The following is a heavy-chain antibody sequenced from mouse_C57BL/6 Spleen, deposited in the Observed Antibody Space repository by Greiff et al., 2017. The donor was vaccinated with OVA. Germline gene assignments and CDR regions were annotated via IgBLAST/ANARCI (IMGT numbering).Heavy chain of an antibody. J-gene: IGHJ4*01. CDR2: ISYDGSN. CDR1: GYSITSGYY. D-gene: IGHD2-3*01. Sequence: EVKLLESGPGLVKPSQSLSLTCSVTGYSITSGYYWNWIRQFPGNKLEWMGYISYDGSNNYNPSLKNRISITRDTSKNQFFLKLNSVTTEDTATYYCARGDGDGSSYAMDYWGQGTSVTVSS. V-gene: IGHV3-6*01. CDR3: ARGDGDGSSYAMDY.